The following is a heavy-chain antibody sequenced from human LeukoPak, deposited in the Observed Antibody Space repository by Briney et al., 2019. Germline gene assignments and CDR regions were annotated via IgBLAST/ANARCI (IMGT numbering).Heavy chain of an antibody. J-gene: IGHJ4*02. V-gene: IGHV4-34*01. D-gene: IGHD3-10*01. CDR3: ARFGSFGEIRGVITTFDY. CDR1: GGSISSYY. Sequence: SETLSLTCTVSGGSISSYYWSWIRQPPGKGLEWIGEINHSGSTNYNPSLKSRVTISVDTSKNQFSLKLSSVTAADTAVYYCARFGSFGEIRGVITTFDYWGQGTLVTVSS. CDR2: INHSGST.